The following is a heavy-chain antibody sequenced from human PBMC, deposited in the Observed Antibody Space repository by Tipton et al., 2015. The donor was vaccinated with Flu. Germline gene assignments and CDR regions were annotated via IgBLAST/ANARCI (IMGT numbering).Heavy chain of an antibody. Sequence: TLSLTCAVYGGSFSSYNWNWIRQPAGKGLEWIGRIYSGGSTNYNPSLKRRVTMSIDSSKNQLSLKMTSVTAADTAPYFCARERYSSGWLEYFQNWGQGTLVTVSS. J-gene: IGHJ1*01. CDR1: GGSFSSYN. CDR3: ARERYSSGWLEYFQN. D-gene: IGHD6-19*01. V-gene: IGHV4-4*07. CDR2: IYSGGST.